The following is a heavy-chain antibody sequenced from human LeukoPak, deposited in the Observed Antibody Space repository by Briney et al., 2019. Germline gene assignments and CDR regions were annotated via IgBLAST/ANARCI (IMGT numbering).Heavy chain of an antibody. CDR3: ARDHFDGGMFDY. CDR2: ISSSGSTI. V-gene: IGHV3-48*03. D-gene: IGHD4-23*01. Sequence: GGSLRLSCAASGFTFSSYDINWVRQAPGKGLEWVSYISSSGSTIYYADSVKGRFTISRDNAKNSLYLQMNSLRAEDTAVYYCARDHFDGGMFDYWGQGTLVTVSS. J-gene: IGHJ4*02. CDR1: GFTFSSYD.